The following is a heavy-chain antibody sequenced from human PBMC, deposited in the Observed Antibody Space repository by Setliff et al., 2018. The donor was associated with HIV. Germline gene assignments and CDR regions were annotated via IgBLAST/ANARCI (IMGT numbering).Heavy chain of an antibody. CDR2: VSHRGNT. Sequence: PSETLSLTCTVSGGSINTYWSWIRQPPGKGLEWIGEVSHRGNTEYNPSLQSRVAISLDTSKTQFSLKLASVTAADTAIYYCARGAPRGRLRFPNWFDPWGQGTLVTVSS. J-gene: IGHJ5*02. V-gene: IGHV4-59*12. CDR1: GGSINTY. D-gene: IGHD5-12*01. CDR3: ARGAPRGRLRFPNWFDP.